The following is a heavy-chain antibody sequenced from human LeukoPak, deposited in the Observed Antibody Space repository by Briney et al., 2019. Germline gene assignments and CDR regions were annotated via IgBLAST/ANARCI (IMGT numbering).Heavy chain of an antibody. D-gene: IGHD2-2*01. CDR3: ARSAVVPAAADAFDI. J-gene: IGHJ3*02. CDR1: GGSISTYY. CDR2: IYYSGST. Sequence: TSETLSLTCTVSGGSISTYYWSWIRQPAGKGLEWIGYIYYSGSTNYNPSLKSRVTISVDTSKNQFSLKLSSVTAADTAVYYCARSAVVPAAADAFDIWGQGTMVTVSS. V-gene: IGHV4-59*01.